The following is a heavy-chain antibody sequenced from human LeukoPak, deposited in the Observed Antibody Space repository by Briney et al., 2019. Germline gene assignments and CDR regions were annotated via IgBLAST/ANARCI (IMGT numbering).Heavy chain of an antibody. D-gene: IGHD2-2*01. CDR1: GGSISSGGYY. V-gene: IGHV4-61*08. Sequence: SETLSLTCTVSGGSISSGGYYWSWIRQHPGKDLEWIGYIYYSGSTNYNPSLKSRVTISVDTSKNHFSLKLSSVTAADTAVYYCGRTVDCSSTSCYPMMAGYYFDYWGQGTLVTVSS. CDR3: GRTVDCSSTSCYPMMAGYYFDY. J-gene: IGHJ4*02. CDR2: IYYSGST.